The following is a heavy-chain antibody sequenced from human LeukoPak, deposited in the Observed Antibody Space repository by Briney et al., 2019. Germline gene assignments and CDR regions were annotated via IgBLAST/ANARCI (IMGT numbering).Heavy chain of an antibody. Sequence: GESLKISCKGSGYSFTSYWIGWVRQMPGKGLEWMGIIYPGDSDTRYSPSFQGQVTISADKSISTAYLQWSSLKASDTAMYYCAGLRKQARDYYYYMDVWGKGTTVTVSS. V-gene: IGHV5-51*01. CDR1: GYSFTSYW. CDR3: AGLRKQARDYYYYMDV. J-gene: IGHJ6*03. CDR2: IYPGDSDT. D-gene: IGHD5-12*01.